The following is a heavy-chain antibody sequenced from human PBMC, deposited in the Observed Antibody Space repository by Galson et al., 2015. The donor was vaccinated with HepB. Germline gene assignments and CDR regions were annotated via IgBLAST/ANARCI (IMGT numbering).Heavy chain of an antibody. D-gene: IGHD1-1*01. V-gene: IGHV3-21*01. CDR3: ARGSAGTPDY. CDR2: ISSSSYI. Sequence: SLRLSCAASGFTLSSYSMNWVRQAPGKGLEWVSSISSSSYIYYADSVKGRFTISRDNAKNSLYLQMNSLRAEGTAVYYCARGSAGTPDYWGQGTLVTVSS. J-gene: IGHJ4*02. CDR1: GFTLSSYS.